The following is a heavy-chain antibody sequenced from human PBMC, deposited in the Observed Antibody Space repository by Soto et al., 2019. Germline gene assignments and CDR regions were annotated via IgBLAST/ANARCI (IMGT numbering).Heavy chain of an antibody. CDR1: GGSFSGYY. D-gene: IGHD2-8*02. Sequence: QVQLQQWGAGLLKPSETLSLTCAVYGGSFSGYYWTWIRQPPGTGLEWIGEINHSGSTNYNPSLKSRVTKSLHTSKNQFTLKLTSVTAADTAVYYCARDKITGLFAYWGQGTLVTVSS. CDR2: INHSGST. CDR3: ARDKITGLFAY. J-gene: IGHJ4*02. V-gene: IGHV4-34*01.